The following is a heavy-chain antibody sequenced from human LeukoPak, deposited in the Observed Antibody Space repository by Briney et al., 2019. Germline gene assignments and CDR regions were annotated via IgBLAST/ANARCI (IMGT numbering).Heavy chain of an antibody. V-gene: IGHV4-59*08. CDR2: IYYSGST. CDR3: ARLSYYYDSSGYRYYFDY. D-gene: IGHD3-22*01. CDR1: GGSISSYY. J-gene: IGHJ4*02. Sequence: SETLSLTCTVSGGSISSYYWSWIRQPPGKELEWIGYIYYSGSTNYNPSLKSRVTISVDTSKNQFSLKLSSVTAADTAVYYCARLSYYYDSSGYRYYFDYWGQGTLVTVSS.